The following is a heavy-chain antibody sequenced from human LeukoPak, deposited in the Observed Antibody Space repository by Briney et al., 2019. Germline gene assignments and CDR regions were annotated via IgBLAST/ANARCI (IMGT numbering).Heavy chain of an antibody. Sequence: TGGSLRLSCAASGFTFSHYAMSWVRQSPGKGLGWGSIITFDGGNTYYSSVKGRFTISRDNSKNTLYLQMSSLGAEDTAVYYCTRTHINGWCFDSWGQGTLVTVSS. J-gene: IGHJ4*02. CDR2: ITFDGGNT. CDR3: TRTHINGWCFDS. CDR1: GFTFSHYA. V-gene: IGHV3-23*01. D-gene: IGHD6-19*01.